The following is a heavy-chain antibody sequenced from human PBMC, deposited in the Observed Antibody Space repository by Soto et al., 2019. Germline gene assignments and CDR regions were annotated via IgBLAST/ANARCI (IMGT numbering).Heavy chain of an antibody. J-gene: IGHJ6*02. V-gene: IGHV4-59*01. CDR3: ARDKGRYDSGMDV. D-gene: IGHD3-9*01. CDR1: GGSISSYY. CDR2: TFYSGST. Sequence: SETLSLTCTVSGGSISSYYWSWIRQPPGKGLEWIGYTFYSGSTKYNPSLKSRATISVDRSKTHFSLNLSSVTAADTAVYYCARDKGRYDSGMDVWGQGTTVTVSS.